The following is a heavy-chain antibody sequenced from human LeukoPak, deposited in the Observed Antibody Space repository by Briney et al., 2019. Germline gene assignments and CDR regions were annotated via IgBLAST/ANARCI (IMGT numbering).Heavy chain of an antibody. D-gene: IGHD5-18*01. CDR3: AREIGGILVFDY. CDR2: INPNSGDS. Sequence: ASVKVSCKASGYKFTGYYMHWVRQAPGQGLEWMGWINPNSGDSHHAQKFQGRVTTTRDTSISTAYMELSRLRSDDTAVYYCAREIGGILVFDYWGQGTLVTVSS. V-gene: IGHV1-2*02. CDR1: GYKFTGYY. J-gene: IGHJ4*02.